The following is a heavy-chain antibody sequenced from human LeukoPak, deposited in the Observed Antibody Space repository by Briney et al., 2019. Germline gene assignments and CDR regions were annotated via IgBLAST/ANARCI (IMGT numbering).Heavy chain of an antibody. D-gene: IGHD2-21*02. Sequence: GGSLRLSCAASGFTFSSYAMSWVRQAPGKGLEWVSAISGSGGSTYYADSVKGRFTISRDNSKNTLYLQMNSLRAEDTAVYYCAKDLGHIVVVTDLYYGMDVWGQGTTVTVSS. CDR1: GFTFSSYA. V-gene: IGHV3-23*01. CDR3: AKDLGHIVVVTDLYYGMDV. J-gene: IGHJ6*02. CDR2: ISGSGGST.